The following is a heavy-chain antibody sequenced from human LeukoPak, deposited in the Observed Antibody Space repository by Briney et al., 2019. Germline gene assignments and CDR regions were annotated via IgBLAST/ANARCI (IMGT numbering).Heavy chain of an antibody. CDR2: ISNSGGNT. CDR3: VLKVRFDY. CDR1: GFTFSTYA. J-gene: IGHJ4*02. Sequence: GGSLRLSCAASGFTFSTYAMSWVRQAPGKGLEWVSAISNSGGNTYYADSVKGRFTISRDNSKDTLSLQMNSLRAEDTAVYYCVLKVRFDYWGQGTLVTVSS. V-gene: IGHV3-23*01. D-gene: IGHD2-15*01.